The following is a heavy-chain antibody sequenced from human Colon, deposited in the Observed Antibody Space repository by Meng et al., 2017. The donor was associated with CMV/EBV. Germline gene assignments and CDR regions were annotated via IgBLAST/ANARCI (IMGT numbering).Heavy chain of an antibody. CDR3: ATVSSGYYLYFQH. J-gene: IGHJ1*01. CDR2: INPNSGGT. D-gene: IGHD3-22*01. V-gene: IGHV1-2*02. CDR1: GYTFTGYY. Sequence: VTLVQSGAEGKKPGASVKVSCKASGYTFTGYYMHWVRQSPGQGLEWMGWINPNSGGTNYAQKFQGRVTMTRNTSISTAYMELSRLRSDDTAVYYCATVSSGYYLYFQHWGQGTLVTVSS.